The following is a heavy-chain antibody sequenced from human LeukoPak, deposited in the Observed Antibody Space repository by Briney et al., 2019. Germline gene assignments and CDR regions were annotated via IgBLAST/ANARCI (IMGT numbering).Heavy chain of an antibody. CDR3: TTGSMYSSPVAYYYYYGMDV. CDR1: GFTFSNAW. D-gene: IGHD6-13*01. CDR2: IKSKTDGGTT. Sequence: NPGGSLRLSCAASGFTFSNAWMRWVRRAPGKGREWVGRIKSKTDGGTTDYAAPVKGRFTISRDDSKNTLYLQMNSLKTEDTAVYYCTTGSMYSSPVAYYYYYGMDVWGQGTTVTVSS. J-gene: IGHJ6*02. V-gene: IGHV3-15*01.